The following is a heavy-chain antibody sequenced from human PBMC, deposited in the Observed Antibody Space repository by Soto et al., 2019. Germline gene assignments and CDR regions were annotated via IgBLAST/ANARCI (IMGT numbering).Heavy chain of an antibody. D-gene: IGHD3-22*01. CDR2: MNPNSDNT. V-gene: IGHV1-8*01. Sequence: QVQLVQSGAEVKKPGASVKVSCKASGYTFTSYDINWVRQATGQGLEGMVWMNPNSDNTGYAQKFQGRVTMTRNTSLSTDDLELSSLRSEDTAVYYCAREVTMIVDNWGQGTLVTVSS. J-gene: IGHJ4*02. CDR3: AREVTMIVDN. CDR1: GYTFTSYD.